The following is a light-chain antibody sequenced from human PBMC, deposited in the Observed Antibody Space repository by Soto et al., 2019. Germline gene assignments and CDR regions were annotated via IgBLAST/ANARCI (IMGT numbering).Light chain of an antibody. CDR2: GAS. V-gene: IGKV3-15*01. CDR1: QSISSN. Sequence: EIVMTQSRATLSGSPGERATLSCRASQSISSNLAWYQQKPGQAPRLLIYGASTRATDIPARFSGSGSGTEFTLTISSLQSEDFAVYYCQQYNNWPPWTFGQGTKVDI. CDR3: QQYNNWPPWT. J-gene: IGKJ1*01.